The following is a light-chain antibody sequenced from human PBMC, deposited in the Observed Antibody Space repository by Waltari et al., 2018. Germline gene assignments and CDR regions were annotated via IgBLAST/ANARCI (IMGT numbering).Light chain of an antibody. Sequence: QSVLTQPPSASGTPGQRFTISCSGSSSNIGFNTVSWYHQVPGTAPKLLIYTDIRRPWGVPDRSSGSKSGSSASLASSGLQSEDEAEYYCAAWDDSLNGWVFGGGTKVTVV. V-gene: IGLV1-44*01. CDR1: SSNIGFNT. J-gene: IGLJ3*02. CDR3: AAWDDSLNGWV. CDR2: TDI.